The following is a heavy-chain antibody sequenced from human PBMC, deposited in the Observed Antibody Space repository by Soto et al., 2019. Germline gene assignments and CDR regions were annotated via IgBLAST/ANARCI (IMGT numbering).Heavy chain of an antibody. D-gene: IGHD5-18*01. Sequence: ASVKVSCKASGYTFTGYYMHWVRQAPGQGLEWMGWINPNSGGTNYAQKFQGWVTMTRDTSISTAYMELSRLRSDDTVLYYCARGNTAMATNFYYYGMDVWGQGTTVTVSS. J-gene: IGHJ6*02. CDR3: ARGNTAMATNFYYYGMDV. CDR2: INPNSGGT. CDR1: GYTFTGYY. V-gene: IGHV1-2*04.